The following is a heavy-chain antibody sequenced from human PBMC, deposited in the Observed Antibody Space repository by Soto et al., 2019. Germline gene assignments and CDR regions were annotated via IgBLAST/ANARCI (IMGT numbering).Heavy chain of an antibody. J-gene: IGHJ4*02. CDR3: ARGETSGWYDYFDY. CDR2: IYYSGST. D-gene: IGHD6-19*01. CDR1: GGSISSSSYY. V-gene: IGHV4-39*01. Sequence: SETLSLTCTVSGGSISSSSYYWGWIRQPPGKGLEWIGSIYYSGSTYYNPSLKNRVTISVDTSKNQISLKLSSVTAADTAVYYCARGETSGWYDYFDYWGQGTLVTVSS.